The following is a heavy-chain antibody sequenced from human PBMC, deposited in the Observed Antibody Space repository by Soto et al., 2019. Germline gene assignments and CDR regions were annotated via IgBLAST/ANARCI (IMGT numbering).Heavy chain of an antibody. CDR2: IDPSDSYA. V-gene: IGHV5-10-1*01. CDR3: ASTGHFDS. J-gene: IGHJ4*02. CDR1: EYSFTSYW. Sequence: PGESLKISCKGSEYSFTSYWINWVRQMPGKGLEWMGRIDPSDSYANYNPSFQGHVTFSIDKSISTAYLQWSSLKASDTAKYYCASTGHFDSWGQGTLVTVSS. D-gene: IGHD4-4*01.